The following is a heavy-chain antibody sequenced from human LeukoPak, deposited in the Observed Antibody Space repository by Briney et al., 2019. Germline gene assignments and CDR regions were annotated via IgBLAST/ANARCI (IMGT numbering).Heavy chain of an antibody. Sequence: RXXPGXXLEWMGGIIPIFGTANYAQKFQGRVTITADKSTSTAYMELSSLRSEDTAVYYCARKDLGIAVAGDAFDIWGQGTMVTVSS. CDR2: IIPIFGTA. CDR3: ARKDLGIAVAGDAFDI. J-gene: IGHJ3*02. D-gene: IGHD6-19*01. V-gene: IGHV1-69*06.